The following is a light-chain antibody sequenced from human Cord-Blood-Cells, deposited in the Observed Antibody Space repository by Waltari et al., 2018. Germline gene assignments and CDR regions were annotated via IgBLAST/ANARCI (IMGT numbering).Light chain of an antibody. CDR3: MIWHSSAWV. J-gene: IGLJ3*02. V-gene: IGLV5-45*02. CDR2: YKSDSDK. Sequence: QPVLTPPSSPSPSPGASASPTCTLLRGLTVGTYWIHWSPQKPGSPPQYLPRYKSDSDKQQGSGVPSRFSGSKDASANAGILLISGLQSEDEADYYCMIWHSSAWVFGGGTKLTVL. CDR1: RGLTVGTYW.